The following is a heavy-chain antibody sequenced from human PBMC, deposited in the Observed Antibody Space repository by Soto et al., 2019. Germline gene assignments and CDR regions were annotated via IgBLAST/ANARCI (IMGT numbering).Heavy chain of an antibody. Sequence: GGSLRLSCAASGFTFSSYWMSWVRQAPGKGLEWVANIKQDGSEKYYVDSVKGRFTISRDNAKNSLYLQMNSLRAEDTAVYYCARFLMVRGINWFDPWGQGTLVTVSS. V-gene: IGHV3-7*05. CDR3: ARFLMVRGINWFDP. CDR2: IKQDGSEK. D-gene: IGHD3-10*01. J-gene: IGHJ5*02. CDR1: GFTFSSYW.